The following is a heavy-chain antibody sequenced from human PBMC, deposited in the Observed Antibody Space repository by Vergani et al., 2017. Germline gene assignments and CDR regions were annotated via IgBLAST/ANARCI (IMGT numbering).Heavy chain of an antibody. CDR1: GFTFNHYA. Sequence: EVQLLESGGDLVQPGGSLRLFCAASGFTFNHYAMNWVRQAPGKGLEWVSGISGSGGSTYYAGSVKGRLTISRDSSKNTLYLQMNSMSAGDTAVYYCAKANPRNSGYDYLYYYHAMDVWGQGTTVTVSS. CDR2: ISGSGGST. D-gene: IGHD5-12*01. J-gene: IGHJ6*02. V-gene: IGHV3-23*01. CDR3: AKANPRNSGYDYLYYYHAMDV.